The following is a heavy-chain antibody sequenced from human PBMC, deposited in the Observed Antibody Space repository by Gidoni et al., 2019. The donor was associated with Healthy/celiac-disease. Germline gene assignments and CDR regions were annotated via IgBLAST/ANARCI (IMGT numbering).Heavy chain of an antibody. Sequence: QVQLQESGPGLVKPSETLSLTCAVSGYSISSGYYWGWIRQPPGKGLEWIGSIYHSGSTYYTPSLKSRVTISVDTSKNQFSLKLSSVTAADTAVYYWARHSYGVDAFDIWGQGTMVTVSS. J-gene: IGHJ3*02. CDR3: ARHSYGVDAFDI. CDR1: GYSISSGYY. CDR2: IYHSGST. V-gene: IGHV4-38-2*01. D-gene: IGHD4-17*01.